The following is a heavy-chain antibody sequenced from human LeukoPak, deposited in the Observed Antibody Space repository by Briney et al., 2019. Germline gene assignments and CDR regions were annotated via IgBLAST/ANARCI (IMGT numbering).Heavy chain of an antibody. CDR3: AKHPAVGSYYFFES. Sequence: GGSLRLSCAASGLTFSNYAMSWVRQAPGKGLEWVSALSGSGASTYYADSVRGRFIISRDNSKNTVYLQINSLRGDDTAVYYCAKHPAVGSYYFFESWGQGTLVTVSS. CDR2: LSGSGAST. V-gene: IGHV3-23*01. CDR1: GLTFSNYA. D-gene: IGHD1-26*01. J-gene: IGHJ4*02.